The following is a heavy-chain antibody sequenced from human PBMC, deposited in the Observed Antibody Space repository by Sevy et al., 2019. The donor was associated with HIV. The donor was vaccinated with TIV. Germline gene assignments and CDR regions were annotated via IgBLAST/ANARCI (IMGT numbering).Heavy chain of an antibody. CDR2: INQDGSVK. V-gene: IGHV3-7*01. CDR3: VRAIAAAGSL. J-gene: IGHJ4*02. Sequence: GGSLRLSCAASGFNLNSYWMSWVRQAPGKGLEWVANINQDGSVKYYVDSVKGRFTISRDNARNSLYLRMSSLRAEDTALYYCVRAIAAAGSLWGQGTLVIVSS. D-gene: IGHD6-13*01. CDR1: GFNLNSYW.